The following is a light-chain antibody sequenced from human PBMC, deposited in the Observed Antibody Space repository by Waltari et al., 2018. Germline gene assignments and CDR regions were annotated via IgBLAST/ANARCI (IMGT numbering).Light chain of an antibody. J-gene: IGLJ3*02. CDR3: AAWDDSLSGRV. V-gene: IGLV1-47*01. Sequence: QSVFTQPPSASGTPGQRVTISCSGSRSNIGSNYVYWYQQVPGTAPKLLIYRNNQRPSGVPDRFSGSKSGTSASLAISGLRSEDEVDYYCAAWDDSLSGRVFGGGTKVTVL. CDR1: RSNIGSNY. CDR2: RNN.